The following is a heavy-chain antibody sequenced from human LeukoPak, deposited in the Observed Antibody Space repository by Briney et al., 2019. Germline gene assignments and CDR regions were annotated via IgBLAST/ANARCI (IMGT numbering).Heavy chain of an antibody. CDR3: AREPPSGTTVTTGHYSNDY. V-gene: IGHV1-2*02. CDR1: GYTFTGYY. CDR2: INPNSGGT. D-gene: IGHD4-17*01. J-gene: IGHJ4*02. Sequence: AASVKVSCKASGYTFTGYYMHWVRQAPGQGLEWMGWINPNSGGTNYAQKFQGRVTMTRDTSISTAYMELSRLRSDDTAVYYCAREPPSGTTVTTGHYSNDYWGQGTLVTVSS.